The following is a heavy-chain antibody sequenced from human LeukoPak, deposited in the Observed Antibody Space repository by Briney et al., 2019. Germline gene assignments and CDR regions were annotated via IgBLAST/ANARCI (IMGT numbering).Heavy chain of an antibody. CDR3: ARLRPYSSYNT. V-gene: IGHV4-39*01. CDR1: GGSINSSAYY. CDR2: IYYSGST. D-gene: IGHD4-11*01. Sequence: SETLSLTCTASGGSINSSAYYWAWIRQPPGKGLEWIGNIYYSGSTYYNPSLKSRVTISVDTSKCQFSLKLSSVTAADTALYYCARLRPYSSYNTWGQGTLVTVFS. J-gene: IGHJ5*02.